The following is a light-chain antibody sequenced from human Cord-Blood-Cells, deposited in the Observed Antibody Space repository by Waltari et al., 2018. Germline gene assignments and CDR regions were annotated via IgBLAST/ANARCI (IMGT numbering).Light chain of an antibody. J-gene: IGLJ1*01. CDR3: SSYTSSSTYV. V-gene: IGLV2-14*01. Sequence: QSALPQPASVSGSPGQSLTISGTVTSGDVGGFTYVSWYQQHPGKAPKLMIYDVSNRPSGVSNRFSGSKSGNTASLTISGLQAEDEADYYCSSYTSSSTYVFGTGTKVTVL. CDR2: DVS. CDR1: SGDVGGFTY.